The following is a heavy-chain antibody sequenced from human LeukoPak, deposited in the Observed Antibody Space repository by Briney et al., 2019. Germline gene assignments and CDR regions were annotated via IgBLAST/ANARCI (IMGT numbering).Heavy chain of an antibody. CDR2: IIPILGIA. D-gene: IGHD3-22*01. Sequence: SVKVSCKASGGTFSSYAISWVRQAPGQGLEWMGRIIPILGIANYAQKFQGRVTITADKSTSTAYMELSSLRSEDTAVYYCARVGGYYYLYYFDYWGQGTLVTVSS. V-gene: IGHV1-69*04. CDR1: GGTFSSYA. J-gene: IGHJ4*02. CDR3: ARVGGYYYLYYFDY.